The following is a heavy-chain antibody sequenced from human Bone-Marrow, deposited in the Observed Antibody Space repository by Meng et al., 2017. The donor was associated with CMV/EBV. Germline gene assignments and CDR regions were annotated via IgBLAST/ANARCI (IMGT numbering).Heavy chain of an antibody. CDR2: IKQDGSEK. CDR3: AKDFPPPGVGMDV. V-gene: IGHV3-7*01. J-gene: IGHJ6*02. CDR1: GFTFSSYW. D-gene: IGHD2-8*01. Sequence: GESLKISCAASGFTFSSYWMSWVRQAPGKGLEWVANIKQDGSEKYYVDSVKGRFTISRDNSKNTLYLQMNSLRAEDTAVYYCAKDFPPPGVGMDVWGQGTTVTVYS.